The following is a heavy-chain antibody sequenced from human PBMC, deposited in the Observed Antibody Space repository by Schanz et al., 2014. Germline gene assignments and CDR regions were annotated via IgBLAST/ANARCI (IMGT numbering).Heavy chain of an antibody. CDR1: GGSIRSGTYY. CDR3: ARDTTWRLDL. CDR2: VFPNGIT. V-gene: IGHV4-61*02. D-gene: IGHD1-1*01. J-gene: IGHJ2*01. Sequence: QVQLQESGPGLVKPSQTLSLTCTVSGGSIRSGTYYWSWIRHPAGKALEWVGRVFPNGITNYNPSLKSRVPISLDPAKNQFSLPLTSLTAADTAVYYCARDTTWRLDLWGRGTLVTVSS.